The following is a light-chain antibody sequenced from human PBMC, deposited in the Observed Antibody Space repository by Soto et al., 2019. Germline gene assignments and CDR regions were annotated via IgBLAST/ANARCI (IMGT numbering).Light chain of an antibody. V-gene: IGKV1-9*01. CDR3: QQLNSYPYT. Sequence: DIQLTQSPSFLSASVGDRVTITCRASQGISSYLAWYQQKPRKAPKLLIYAASTLQSGVPSRFSGSGSGTEFTLTISSLQPADFATYHCQQLNSYPYTFGQGTKLEIK. J-gene: IGKJ2*01. CDR2: AAS. CDR1: QGISSY.